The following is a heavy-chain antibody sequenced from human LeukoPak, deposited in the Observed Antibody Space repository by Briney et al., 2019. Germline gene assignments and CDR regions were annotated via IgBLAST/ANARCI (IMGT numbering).Heavy chain of an antibody. CDR1: GYSFTSYW. CDR2: IVPGGSAT. J-gene: IGHJ4*02. D-gene: IGHD2-15*01. CDR3: ARRLGYCSGGSCYWVKIDY. Sequence: PGESLKISCKGFGYSFTSYWIGWVRQMPGKGLEWMGIIVPGGSATTTRPPFQGQVTISADNSISSAYLQWSSVKASDTAMYYCARRLGYCSGGSCYWVKIDYWGQETLVSVLS. V-gene: IGHV5-51*01.